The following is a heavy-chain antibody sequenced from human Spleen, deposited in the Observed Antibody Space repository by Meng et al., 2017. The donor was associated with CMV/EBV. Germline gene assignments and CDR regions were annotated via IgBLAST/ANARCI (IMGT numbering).Heavy chain of an antibody. D-gene: IGHD2-2*01. J-gene: IGHJ5*02. CDR2: MSPGGSET. CDR1: GFTFSKYW. Sequence: GGSLRLSCAASGFTFSKYWMTWVRQAPGEGLEWVANMSPGGSETHYVDSVEGRFTISRDNFNNLLYLQMNSLRVEDTAVYYCARDGSTSWGPWGQGTLVTVSS. CDR3: ARDGSTSWGP. V-gene: IGHV3-7*01.